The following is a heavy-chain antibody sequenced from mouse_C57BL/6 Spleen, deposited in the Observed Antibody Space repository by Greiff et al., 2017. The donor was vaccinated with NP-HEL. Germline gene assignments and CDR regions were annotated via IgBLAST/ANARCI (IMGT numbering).Heavy chain of an antibody. CDR3: ARYYDSAWFAY. Sequence: QVHVKQSGAELARPGASVKLSCKASGYTFTSYGISWVKQRTGQGLEWIGEIYPRSGNTYYNEKFKGKATLTADKSSSTAYMELRSLTSEDSAVYFCARYYDSAWFAYWGQGTLVTVSA. D-gene: IGHD2-4*01. CDR1: GYTFTSYG. V-gene: IGHV1-81*01. J-gene: IGHJ3*01. CDR2: IYPRSGNT.